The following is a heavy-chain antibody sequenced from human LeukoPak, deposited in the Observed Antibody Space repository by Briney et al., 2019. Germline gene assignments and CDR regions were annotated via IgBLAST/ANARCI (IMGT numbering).Heavy chain of an antibody. CDR3: ARYDSSGYYPGNWFDP. Sequence: GGSPRLSCAASGFTFSSYSMNWVRQAPGKGLEWVSSISSSSSYIYYADSVKGRFTISRDNAKNSLYLQMNSLRAEDTAVYYCARYDSSGYYPGNWFDPWGQGTLVTVSS. V-gene: IGHV3-21*01. D-gene: IGHD3-22*01. CDR2: ISSSSSYI. CDR1: GFTFSSYS. J-gene: IGHJ5*02.